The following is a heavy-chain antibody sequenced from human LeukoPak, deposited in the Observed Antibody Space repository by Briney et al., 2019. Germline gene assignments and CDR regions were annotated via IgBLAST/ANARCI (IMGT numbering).Heavy chain of an antibody. J-gene: IGHJ5*02. CDR2: IYYSGST. CDR1: GGSISSYY. V-gene: IGHV4-59*01. CDR3: ARELANWFDP. D-gene: IGHD1-1*01. Sequence: PSETLSLTCTVSGGSISSYYWRWIRQPPGKGLEWIGYIYYSGSTNYNPSLKSRVTISVDTSKNQFSLKLSSVTAADTAVYYCARELANWFDPWGQGTLVTVSS.